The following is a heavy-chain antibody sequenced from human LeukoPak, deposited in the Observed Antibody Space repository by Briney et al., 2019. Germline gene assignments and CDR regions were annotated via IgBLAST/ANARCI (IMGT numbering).Heavy chain of an antibody. D-gene: IGHD3-3*01. CDR2: IRSGVHTT. CDR3: AKLFCRGLACPLFAS. J-gene: IGHJ4*02. CDR1: GFTFDSYG. Sequence: GGSLRLSCAASGFTFDSYGVSWVRQAPGKGLEWVSGIRSGVHTTHYAGSVQGRFIISRDNSKNTVSLQLNSLRPEDTALYYCAKLFCRGLACPLFASWAQGPLVPV. V-gene: IGHV3-23*01.